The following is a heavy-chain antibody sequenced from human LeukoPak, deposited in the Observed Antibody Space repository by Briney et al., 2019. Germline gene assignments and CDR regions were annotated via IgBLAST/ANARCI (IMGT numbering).Heavy chain of an antibody. D-gene: IGHD3-3*01. CDR2: IWYDGSNK. CDR3: AKDGEYYDFWSGYFFDY. J-gene: IGHJ4*02. V-gene: IGHV3-33*06. CDR1: GFTFSSYG. Sequence: GGSLRLSCAASGFTFSSYGMHWVRQAPGKGLEWVAVIWYDGSNKYYADSVKGRFTISRDNSKNTLYLQMNSLRAEDTAVYYCAKDGEYYDFWSGYFFDYWGQGTLVTVSS.